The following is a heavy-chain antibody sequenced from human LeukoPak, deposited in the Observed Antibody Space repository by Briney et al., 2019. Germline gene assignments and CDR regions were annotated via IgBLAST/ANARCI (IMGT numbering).Heavy chain of an antibody. J-gene: IGHJ4*02. CDR1: GFPLNSHY. V-gene: IGHV3-53*01. D-gene: IGHD1-26*01. CDR3: ATVAGGTYHFDL. Sequence: PGGSLRLSFSAPGFPLNSHYMSWVRPAPGKGLEWVSIIYDGGTTSYEDSVKGRFTISRDNSNNILYLQMSSLRAEDTAVYYCATVAGGTYHFDLWGQGALVTVSS. CDR2: IYDGGTT.